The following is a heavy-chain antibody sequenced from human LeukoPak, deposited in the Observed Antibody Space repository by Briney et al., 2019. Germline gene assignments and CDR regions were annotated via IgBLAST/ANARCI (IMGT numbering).Heavy chain of an antibody. V-gene: IGHV4-39*01. Sequence: SETLSITCTVSGGSISSRSYYWGWFRQAPGKGLEWIGAIDSSGTTYYKPSLESRVAISIDTSKKQFSLKLTSVTAADTAVYYCTPGRGTVGATTNYWGQGTLVTVSS. CDR1: GGSISSRSYY. D-gene: IGHD1-26*01. J-gene: IGHJ4*02. CDR2: IDSSGTT. CDR3: TPGRGTVGATTNY.